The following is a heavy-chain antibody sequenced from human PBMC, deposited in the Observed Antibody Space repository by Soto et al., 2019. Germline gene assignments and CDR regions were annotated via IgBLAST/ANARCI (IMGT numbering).Heavy chain of an antibody. CDR3: ATPVMGISLYYYYHGLDV. V-gene: IGHV3-66*01. Sequence: EVQLVESGGGLVQPGGSLRLSCAASGFTVSTHYMTWVRKASGKGLEWVSVMFYGGSTYYADSVKGRFTISRDDSENTLYLQMNSLRAEDTAVHYSATPVMGISLYYYYHGLDVWGQGTTVIVSS. CDR2: MFYGGST. J-gene: IGHJ6*02. D-gene: IGHD1-26*01. CDR1: GFTVSTHY.